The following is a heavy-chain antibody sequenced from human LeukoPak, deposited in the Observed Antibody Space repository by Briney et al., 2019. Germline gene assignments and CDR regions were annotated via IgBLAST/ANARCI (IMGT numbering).Heavy chain of an antibody. D-gene: IGHD5-24*01. J-gene: IGHJ4*02. CDR1: GFTFSSYA. CDR2: ISGSGDNT. CDR3: AKGVWMATRTSADY. Sequence: GGSLRLSCAASGFTFSSYAVTWVRQAPGKGLEWVSVISGSGDNTYYADSVKGRFTVSRDNSKNTLYLQMNSLRAEDTAVYYCAKGVWMATRTSADYWGQGTLVTVSS. V-gene: IGHV3-23*01.